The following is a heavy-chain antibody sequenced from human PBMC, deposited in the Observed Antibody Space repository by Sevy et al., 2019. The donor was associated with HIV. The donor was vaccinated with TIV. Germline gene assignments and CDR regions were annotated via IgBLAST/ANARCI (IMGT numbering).Heavy chain of an antibody. CDR1: GGTFSSYA. J-gene: IGHJ4*02. V-gene: IGHV1-69*13. Sequence: ASVKVSCKASGGTFSSYAISWVRQAPGQGLEWMGGIIPIFGTANYAQKFQGRVTITADESTSIAYMELSSLRSEDTAVYYCARRAAAGEIDYWGQGTLVTVSS. CDR2: IIPIFGTA. CDR3: ARRAAAGEIDY. D-gene: IGHD6-13*01.